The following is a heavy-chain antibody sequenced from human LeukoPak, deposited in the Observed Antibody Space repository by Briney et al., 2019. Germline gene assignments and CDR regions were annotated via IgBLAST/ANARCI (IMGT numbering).Heavy chain of an antibody. CDR3: AKAYRGYSYGSDFDY. CDR2: ISGSGGST. V-gene: IGHV3-23*01. Sequence: PGGSLRLSCAASGFTVSSNYMSWVRQAPGKGLEWVSAISGSGGSTYYADSVKGRFTISRDNSKNTLYLQMNSLRAEDTAVYYCAKAYRGYSYGSDFDYWGQGTLVTVSS. CDR1: GFTVSSNY. D-gene: IGHD5-18*01. J-gene: IGHJ4*02.